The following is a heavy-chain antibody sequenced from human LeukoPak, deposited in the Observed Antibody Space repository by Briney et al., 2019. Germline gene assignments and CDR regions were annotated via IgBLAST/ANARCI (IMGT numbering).Heavy chain of an antibody. CDR3: ARDAGYDSSGSPLDY. Sequence: SETLSLTCTVSGGSVNTGSYFWSWIRQPPGKGLEWIGYIYYSGSTNYNPSLKSRVTISVDTSKNQFSLKLSSVTAADTAVYYCARDAGYDSSGSPLDYWGQGTPVTVSS. D-gene: IGHD3-22*01. CDR1: GGSVNTGSYF. J-gene: IGHJ4*02. CDR2: IYYSGST. V-gene: IGHV4-61*01.